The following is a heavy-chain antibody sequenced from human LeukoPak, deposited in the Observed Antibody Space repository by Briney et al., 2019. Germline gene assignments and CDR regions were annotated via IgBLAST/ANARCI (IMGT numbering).Heavy chain of an antibody. V-gene: IGHV3-30*02. CDR3: VKGSKLLLFTRDYNVDV. D-gene: IGHD1-7*01. Sequence: GGSLRLSCAASGFTFSSYGMHWVRQAPGKGLAWVTFIRHDGSNKYYADSVKGRFTISRDNSKNTLYLQMNRLRAEDTAVYYCVKGSKLLLFTRDYNVDVWGKGTTVTISS. CDR1: GFTFSSYG. J-gene: IGHJ6*03. CDR2: IRHDGSNK.